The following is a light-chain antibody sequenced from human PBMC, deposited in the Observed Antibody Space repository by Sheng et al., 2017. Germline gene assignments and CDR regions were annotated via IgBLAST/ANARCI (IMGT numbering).Light chain of an antibody. CDR3: QQYNNWPAT. Sequence: EVVMTQSPATLSVSPGERVTLSCRASRSVGGDVAWYQQIPGQSPRLLIYGAVTRGTGVPARFRGVGSGTEFTLTISSLQSEDFAVYYCQQYNNWPATFGGGAEGGGSN. J-gene: IGKJ4*01. CDR2: GAV. CDR1: RSVGGD. V-gene: IGKV3-15*01.